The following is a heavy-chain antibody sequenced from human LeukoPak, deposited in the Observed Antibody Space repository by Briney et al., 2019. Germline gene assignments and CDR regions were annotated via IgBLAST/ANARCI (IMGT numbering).Heavy chain of an antibody. CDR2: ISAYNGNT. Sequence: ASVKVSCKASGYTFTSYGISWVRQAPGQGLEWIGWISAYNGNTNYAQKLQGRVTMTTDTSTSTAYMELRSLRSDDTAVYYCARDRPAGYSSGWGHYWGQGTLVTVSS. J-gene: IGHJ4*02. D-gene: IGHD6-19*01. CDR1: GYTFTSYG. CDR3: ARDRPAGYSSGWGHY. V-gene: IGHV1-18*01.